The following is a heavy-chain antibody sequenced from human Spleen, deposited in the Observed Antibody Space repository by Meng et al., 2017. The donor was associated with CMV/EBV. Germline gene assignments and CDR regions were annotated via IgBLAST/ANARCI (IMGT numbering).Heavy chain of an antibody. V-gene: IGHV3-30*04. CDR1: GFTFSSYA. CDR2: ISYDGSNK. CDR3: ARAIYSNYVYYHYGLDV. J-gene: IGHJ6*02. Sequence: GESLKISCAASGFTFSSYAMHWVRQAPGKGLEWVAVISYDGSNKYYADSVKGRFTISRDNSKNTLYLQMNSLRAEDTAVYYCARAIYSNYVYYHYGLDVWGQGTTVTVSS. D-gene: IGHD4-11*01.